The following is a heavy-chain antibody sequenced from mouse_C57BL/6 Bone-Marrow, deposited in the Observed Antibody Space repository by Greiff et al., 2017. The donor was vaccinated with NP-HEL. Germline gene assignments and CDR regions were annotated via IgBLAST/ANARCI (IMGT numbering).Heavy chain of an antibody. Sequence: QVQLQHPGAELVMPGASVKLSCKASGYTFTSYWMHWVKQRPGQGLEWIGEIDPSDSYTNYNQKFKGKSTLTVDKSSSTAYMQLSSLTSEDSAVYYCARGRVITTVVALYYYAMDYWGQGTSVTVSS. V-gene: IGHV1-69*01. CDR2: IDPSDSYT. J-gene: IGHJ4*01. D-gene: IGHD1-1*01. CDR1: GYTFTSYW. CDR3: ARGRVITTVVALYYYAMDY.